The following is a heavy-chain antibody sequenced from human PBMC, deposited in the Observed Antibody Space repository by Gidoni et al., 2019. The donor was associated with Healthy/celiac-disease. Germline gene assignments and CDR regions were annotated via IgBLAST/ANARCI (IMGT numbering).Heavy chain of an antibody. J-gene: IGHJ4*02. CDR2: PYYSGST. Sequence: QVQLQESGPGLVKPSQTLSLTCTVSGGPISSRGYYWSCIRQHPGKGLEWFGYPYYSGSTYYNPSLKSRVTISVDTSKNQFSLKLSSVTAADTDVYYCARLMYYDILTGYSPYYFDYWGQGTLVTVSS. V-gene: IGHV4-31*03. D-gene: IGHD3-9*01. CDR3: ARLMYYDILTGYSPYYFDY. CDR1: GGPISSRGYY.